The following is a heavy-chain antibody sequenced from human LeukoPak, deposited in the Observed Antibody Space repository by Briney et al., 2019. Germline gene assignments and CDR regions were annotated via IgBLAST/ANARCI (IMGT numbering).Heavy chain of an antibody. V-gene: IGHV4-61*02. CDR3: AREREGYCSSTGCYAGGWVDY. D-gene: IGHD2-2*01. CDR1: GGSISSGSYY. Sequence: SQTLSLTCTVSGGSISSGSYYWSWIRQPAGKGLEWIGRIYTSGSTNYNPSPKSRVTISVDTSKNQFSLKLSSVTAADTAVYYCAREREGYCSSTGCYAGGWVDYWGQGTLVTVSS. CDR2: IYTSGST. J-gene: IGHJ4*02.